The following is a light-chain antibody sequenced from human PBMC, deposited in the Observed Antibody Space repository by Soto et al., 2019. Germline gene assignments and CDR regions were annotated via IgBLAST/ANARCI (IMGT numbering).Light chain of an antibody. J-gene: IGKJ4*01. V-gene: IGKV1-39*01. CDR2: AAS. Sequence: DIQMTQSPSSLSASLGDRDTITCRTSQSISNFLNWFQHKPGKAPKVLISAASTLQSGVPSRFSVSVSGTDFTLTISSLQPEDSASYYCQQYYNSVLTVGGGTKVDIK. CDR1: QSISNF. CDR3: QQYYNSVLT.